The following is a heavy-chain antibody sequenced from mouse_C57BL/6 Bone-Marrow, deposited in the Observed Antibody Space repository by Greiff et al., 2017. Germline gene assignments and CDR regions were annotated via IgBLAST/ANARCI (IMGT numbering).Heavy chain of an antibody. CDR3: SSFDGNYFDF. D-gene: IGHD2-3*01. CDR1: GFNIKDDY. Sequence: EVQLQQSGAELVRPGASVKLSCTASGFNIKDDYIHWVKQRPEQGLEWIGWIDPEIGDTEYASKFQGKANITSDTSSNTAYLQLSSLTSEDTAVYYCSSFDGNYFDFCGQGTPLTVAS. CDR2: IDPEIGDT. V-gene: IGHV14-4*01. J-gene: IGHJ2*01.